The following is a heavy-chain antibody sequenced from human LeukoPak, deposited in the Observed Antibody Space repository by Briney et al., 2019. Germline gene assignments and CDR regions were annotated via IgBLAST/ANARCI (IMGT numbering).Heavy chain of an antibody. CDR2: ISSSSSYI. Sequence: GGSLRLSCAASGFTFSSYSMNWVRQAPGKGLEWVSSISSSSSYIYYADSVKGRFTISRDNAKNSLYLQMNSLRAEDTAVYYCAREEAVAGNFDYWGQGTLVTVSS. V-gene: IGHV3-21*01. CDR3: AREEAVAGNFDY. D-gene: IGHD6-19*01. J-gene: IGHJ4*02. CDR1: GFTFSSYS.